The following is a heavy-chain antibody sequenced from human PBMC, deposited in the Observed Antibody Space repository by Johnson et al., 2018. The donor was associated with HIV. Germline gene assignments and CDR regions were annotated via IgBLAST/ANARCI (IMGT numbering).Heavy chain of an antibody. J-gene: IGHJ3*02. CDR1: GFTFNSYG. V-gene: IGHV3-NL1*01. CDR2: IYSGGST. CDR3: ASSWFGELSYAFDI. D-gene: IGHD3-10*01. Sequence: QVQLVESGGGLVQPGGSLKLSCAASGFTFNSYGMHWVRQAPGKGLEWVSVIYSGGSTYYADSVKGRFTISRDTSKNTLYLQMNSLRAEDTAVYYCASSWFGELSYAFDIWGQGTMVTVSS.